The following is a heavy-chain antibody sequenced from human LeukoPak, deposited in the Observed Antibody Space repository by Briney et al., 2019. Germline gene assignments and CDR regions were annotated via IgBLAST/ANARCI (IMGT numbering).Heavy chain of an antibody. V-gene: IGHV1-69*13. CDR3: ASQYYYDSSGFLGDY. CDR2: IIPIFGTA. J-gene: IGHJ4*02. CDR1: GGTFSSYA. D-gene: IGHD3-22*01. Sequence: ASVKVSCKASGGTFSSYAISWVRQAPGQGLEWMGGIIPIFGTANYAQTFQGRVTITADESTSTAYMELGSLRSEDTAVYYCASQYYYDSSGFLGDYWGQGTLVTVSS.